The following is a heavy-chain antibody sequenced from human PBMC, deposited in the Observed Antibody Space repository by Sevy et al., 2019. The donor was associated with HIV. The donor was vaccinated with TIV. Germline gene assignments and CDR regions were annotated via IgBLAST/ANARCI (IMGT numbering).Heavy chain of an antibody. CDR2: VGPAGDQ. J-gene: IGHJ6*02. Sequence: GGSLRLSCVAAGFTFSSYDMHWVRQVTGKGLERISGVGPAGDQFYPGSVKGRFTISRENAKNSFYLQMNNLRAGDTAVYYCARSGGYSDYGMDVWGQGTTVTVSS. CDR3: ARSGGYSDYGMDV. V-gene: IGHV3-13*05. CDR1: GFTFSSYD. D-gene: IGHD5-12*01.